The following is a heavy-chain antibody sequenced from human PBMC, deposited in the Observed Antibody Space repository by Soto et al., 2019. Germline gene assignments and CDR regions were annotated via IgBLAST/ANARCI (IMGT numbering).Heavy chain of an antibody. D-gene: IGHD3-10*01. CDR3: ARGRGYYYYYGMDV. V-gene: IGHV4-34*01. CDR1: VGSFSGYY. J-gene: IGHJ6*02. Sequence: SETLSRTCAVYVGSFSGYYWSWIRQPPGKGLEWIGEINHSGSTNYNPSLKSRVTISVDTSKNQFSLKLSSVTAADTAVYYCARGRGYYYYYGMDVWGPGTTVIVSS. CDR2: INHSGST.